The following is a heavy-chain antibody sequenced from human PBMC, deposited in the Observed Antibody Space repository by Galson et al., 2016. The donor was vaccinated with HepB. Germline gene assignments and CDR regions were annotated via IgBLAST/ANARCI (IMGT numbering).Heavy chain of an antibody. CDR2: VNPNGGSV. Sequence: SVKVSCKASGYTFSDYYMHWVRQAPGQGLEWMGIVNPNGGSVSYAQKFQGRVTLTRDTSTSTVYMEMSSLRSEDTAVYYCARDSLPSSSYFSPYGYWGQGTLVTVSA. CDR1: GYTFSDYY. CDR3: ARDSLPSSSYFSPYGY. V-gene: IGHV1-46*01. J-gene: IGHJ1*01. D-gene: IGHD3-22*01.